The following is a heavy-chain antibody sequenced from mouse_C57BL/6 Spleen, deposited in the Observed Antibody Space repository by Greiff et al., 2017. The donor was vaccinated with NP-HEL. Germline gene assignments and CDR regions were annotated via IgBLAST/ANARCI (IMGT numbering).Heavy chain of an antibody. D-gene: IGHD1-1*01. V-gene: IGHV1-18*01. CDR3: ARSHYYGSSSRFAY. CDR2: INPNNGGT. CDR1: GYTFTDYN. Sequence: VQLQQSGPELVKPGASVKIPCKASGYTFTDYNMDWVKQGHGKSLEWIGDINPNNGGTIYNQTFKGKATLTVDKSSSTAYMELRSLTSEDTAVYYCARSHYYGSSSRFAYWGQGTLVTVSA. J-gene: IGHJ3*01.